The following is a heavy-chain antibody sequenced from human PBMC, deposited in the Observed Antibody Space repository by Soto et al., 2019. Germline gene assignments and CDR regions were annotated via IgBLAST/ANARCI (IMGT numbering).Heavy chain of an antibody. CDR3: ATGRDYCSGGSCYSGSYGMDV. J-gene: IGHJ6*02. D-gene: IGHD2-15*01. CDR1: GYTFTSYD. Sequence: GASVKVSCKASGYTFTSYDINWVRQATGQGLEWMGWMNPNSGNTGYAQKFQGRVTMTRNTSISTAYMELSSLRSEDTAVYYCATGRDYCSGGSCYSGSYGMDVWGQGTTVTVSS. CDR2: MNPNSGNT. V-gene: IGHV1-8*01.